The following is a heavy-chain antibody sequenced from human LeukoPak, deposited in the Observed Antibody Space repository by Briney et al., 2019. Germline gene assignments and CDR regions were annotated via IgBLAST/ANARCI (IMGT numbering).Heavy chain of an antibody. J-gene: IGHJ5*02. Sequence: PSQTLSLTCAVSGGSISSGGYSWSWIRQPPGKGLEWIGYIYYSGGTYYNPSLKSRVTISVDTSKNQFSLKLSSVTAADTAVYYCASHRRAARFNWFDPWGQGTLVTVSS. CDR2: IYYSGGT. V-gene: IGHV4-30-4*07. D-gene: IGHD6-6*01. CDR3: ASHRRAARFNWFDP. CDR1: GGSISSGGYS.